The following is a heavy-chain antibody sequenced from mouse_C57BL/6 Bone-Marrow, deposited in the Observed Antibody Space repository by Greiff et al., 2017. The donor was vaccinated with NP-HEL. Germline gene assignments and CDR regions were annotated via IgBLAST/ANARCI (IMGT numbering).Heavy chain of an antibody. CDR3: TTLVIATVVASSYYAMDY. Sequence: VQLQQSGAELVRPGASVKLSCTASGFNIKDDYMHWVKQRPEQGLEWIGWIDPENGDTEYASKFQGKATITADTSSNTAYLQLSSLTSEDTAVYYCTTLVIATVVASSYYAMDYWGQGTSVTVSS. V-gene: IGHV14-4*01. D-gene: IGHD1-1*01. CDR2: IDPENGDT. J-gene: IGHJ4*01. CDR1: GFNIKDDY.